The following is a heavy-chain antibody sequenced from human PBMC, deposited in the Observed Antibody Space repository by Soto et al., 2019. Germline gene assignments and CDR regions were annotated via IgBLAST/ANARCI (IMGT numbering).Heavy chain of an antibody. J-gene: IGHJ6*02. D-gene: IGHD6-13*01. CDR3: AREGMGSSSWYYYGMDV. Sequence: PSQTLSLTCAISGDSVSSNSAAWNWIRQSPSRGLEWLGRTYYRSKWYNDYAVSVKSRITINPDTSKNQFSLQLNFVTPEDTAVYYCAREGMGSSSWYYYGMDVWGQGTTVTVSS. V-gene: IGHV6-1*01. CDR1: GDSVSSNSAA. CDR2: TYYRSKWYN.